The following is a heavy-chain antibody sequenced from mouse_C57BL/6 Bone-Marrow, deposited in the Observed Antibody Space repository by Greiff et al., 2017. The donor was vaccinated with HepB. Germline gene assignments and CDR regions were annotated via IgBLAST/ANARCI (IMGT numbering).Heavy chain of an antibody. CDR3: TTQIYGSCEQAMDY. CDR1: GFNITDYY. Sequence: VQLQQSGAELVRPGASVKLSCTASGFNITDYYMHWVKQRPEQGLEWIGWIDPENGDTEYASKFQGKATITADTSSNTAYLQLSSLTSEDTAVYYCTTQIYGSCEQAMDYWGQGTSVTVSS. CDR2: IDPENGDT. V-gene: IGHV14-4*01. D-gene: IGHD2-1*01. J-gene: IGHJ4*01.